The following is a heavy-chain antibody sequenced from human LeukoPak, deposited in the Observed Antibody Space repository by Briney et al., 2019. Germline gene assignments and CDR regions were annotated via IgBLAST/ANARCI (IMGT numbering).Heavy chain of an antibody. CDR2: IYGSGST. CDR1: GGSISSYY. Sequence: SETLSLTCTVSGGSISSYYWSWIRQPPGKGLEWIGHIYGSGSTNYNPSLKSRVTLSVDTSKNQFSLKLSSVTVADTAVYYCARGGTSGTHLNWFDPWGQGTLVTVSS. J-gene: IGHJ5*02. CDR3: ARGGTSGTHLNWFDP. V-gene: IGHV4-59*01. D-gene: IGHD1-1*01.